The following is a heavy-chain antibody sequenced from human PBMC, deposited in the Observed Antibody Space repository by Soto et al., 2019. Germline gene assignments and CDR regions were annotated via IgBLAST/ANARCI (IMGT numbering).Heavy chain of an antibody. CDR2: IRNQSYQETT. D-gene: IGHD3-9*01. CDR1: GCPLGQFA. Sequence: GGSLRVSYTGSGCPLGQFAINWCRQAPGKRLEWVGLIRNQSYQETTEYAAAVKGRFTISRDTSNGIAYLQMNSLNIEDSAVYYFCVSECGDHRYLHSFPTRGTSDL. CDR3: CVSECGDHRYLHSFPTRGTSDL. J-gene: IGHJ2*01. V-gene: IGHV3-49*03.